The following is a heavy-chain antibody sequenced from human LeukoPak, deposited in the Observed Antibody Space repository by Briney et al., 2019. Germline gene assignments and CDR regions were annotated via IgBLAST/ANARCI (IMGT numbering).Heavy chain of an antibody. J-gene: IGHJ5*02. Sequence: GASVKVSCKASGGTFSSYAISWVRQAPGQGLEWMGGIIPIFGTANYAQKFQGRVTITADESTSTAYMELSSLRSEDTAVYYCARRVYSSSWYNWFDPWGQGTLVTVSS. V-gene: IGHV1-69*13. CDR3: ARRVYSSSWYNWFDP. CDR1: GGTFSSYA. CDR2: IIPIFGTA. D-gene: IGHD6-13*01.